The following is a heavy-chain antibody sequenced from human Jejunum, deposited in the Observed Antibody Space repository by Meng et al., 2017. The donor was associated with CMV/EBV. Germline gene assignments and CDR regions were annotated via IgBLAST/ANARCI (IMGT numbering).Heavy chain of an antibody. CDR3: TRVLSGSSGQFDN. CDR2: INSDASIT. D-gene: IGHD1-26*01. J-gene: IGHJ4*02. V-gene: IGHV3-74*01. CDR1: GFTLSIYW. Sequence: VQRVEAGGGLVRTGEVLRPSCAASGFTLSIYWMHWVRQVPGKGLVWVSRINSDASITSYANSVKGRFTISRDNAKNTLYLQMNSLSVEDTAVYYCTRVLSGSSGQFDNWGQGALVTVSS.